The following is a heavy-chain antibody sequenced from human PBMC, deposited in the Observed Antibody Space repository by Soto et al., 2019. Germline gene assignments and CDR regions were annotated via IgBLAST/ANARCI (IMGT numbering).Heavy chain of an antibody. Sequence: PSESLSLSRPVSGASIRYCGFAGSWIRQSPGKGLEWIGYISHLESTYFHPSFKSRLAMSVDRTRNQFSLELSSVTAADMAGYYCARGGGYDSLDYWGQGVLVTVYS. V-gene: IGHV4-30-2*06. CDR3: ARGGGYDSLDY. CDR2: ISHLEST. J-gene: IGHJ4*02. D-gene: IGHD5-12*01. CDR1: GASIRYCGFA.